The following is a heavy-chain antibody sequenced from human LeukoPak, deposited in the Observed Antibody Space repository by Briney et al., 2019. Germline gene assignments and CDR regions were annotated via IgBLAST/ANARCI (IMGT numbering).Heavy chain of an antibody. CDR1: GGSFSGYY. J-gene: IGHJ4*02. CDR3: ARGGMAGTIFDY. D-gene: IGHD6-19*01. CDR2: INHSGST. Sequence: PSETLSPTCAVYGGSFSGYYWSWIRQPPGKGLEWIGEINHSGSTNYNPSLKSRVTISVDTSKNQFSLKLSSVTAADTAVYYCARGGMAGTIFDYWGQGTLVTVSS. V-gene: IGHV4-34*01.